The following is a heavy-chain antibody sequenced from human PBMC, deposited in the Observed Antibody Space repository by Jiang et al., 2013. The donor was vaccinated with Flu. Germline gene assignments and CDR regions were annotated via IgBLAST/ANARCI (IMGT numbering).Heavy chain of an antibody. J-gene: IGHJ4*02. Sequence: GSGLVKPSQTLSLTCTVSGGSISSGGYYWSWIRQHPGKGLEWIGYIYYSGSTYYNPSLKSRVTISVDTSKNQFSLKLSSVTAADTAVYYCARAENRGRDGPIIGYFDYWGQGTLVTVSS. CDR1: GGSISSGGYY. V-gene: IGHV4-31*03. D-gene: IGHD5-24*01. CDR3: ARAENRGRDGPIIGYFDY. CDR2: IYYSGST.